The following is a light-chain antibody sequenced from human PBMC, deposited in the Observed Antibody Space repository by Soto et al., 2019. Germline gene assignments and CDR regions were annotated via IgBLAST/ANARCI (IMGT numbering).Light chain of an antibody. Sequence: QSALTQPASVSGSPGQSITISCTGTSSDVGGYNYVSWYQQHPGKAPKLMIYEVTNRPSGVSYRFSGSKSGNTASLTISGLQAEDEAAYYCTSYTGSSTLLLFGGGTKLTVL. CDR2: EVT. CDR3: TSYTGSSTLLL. CDR1: SSDVGGYNY. V-gene: IGLV2-14*01. J-gene: IGLJ2*01.